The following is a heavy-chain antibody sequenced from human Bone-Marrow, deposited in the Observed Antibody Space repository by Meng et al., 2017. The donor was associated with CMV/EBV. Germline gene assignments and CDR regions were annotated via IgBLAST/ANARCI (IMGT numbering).Heavy chain of an antibody. V-gene: IGHV1-69*05. CDR1: GGTFSSYA. J-gene: IGHJ6*02. Sequence: SVKVSCKASGGTFSSYAISWVRQAPGQGLEWMGGIIPIFGTANYAQKFQGRVTITTDESTSTAYMELSSLRSEDTAVYYCARDLVVYYYYYGMDVWGQGTTVTVSS. CDR2: IIPIFGTA. D-gene: IGHD6-6*01. CDR3: ARDLVVYYYYYGMDV.